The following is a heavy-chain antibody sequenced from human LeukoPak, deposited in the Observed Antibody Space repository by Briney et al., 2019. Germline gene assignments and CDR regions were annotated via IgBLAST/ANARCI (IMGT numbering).Heavy chain of an antibody. CDR2: VNRDGSET. J-gene: IGHJ4*02. CDR1: GFALSSHW. CDR3: VRQKISHGNFDF. Sequence: PGGSLRLSCAASGFALSSHWMTWVRQVPGRGPEWVANVNRDGSETYYLDSVKGRFTISKDNAKNSLYLQMNSLRAEDTAVYYCVRQKISHGNFDFWGQGTLVTVSS. V-gene: IGHV3-7*03. D-gene: IGHD1-26*01.